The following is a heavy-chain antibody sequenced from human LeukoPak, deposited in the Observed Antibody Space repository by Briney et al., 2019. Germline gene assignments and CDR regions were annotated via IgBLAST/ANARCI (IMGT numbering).Heavy chain of an antibody. J-gene: IGHJ6*03. CDR1: GGTFSSYA. Sequence: GASVKVSCKASGGTFSSYAISWVRQAPGQGLEWMGGIIPIFGTANYAQKFQGRVTITADKSTSTAYMELSSLRSEDTAVYYCARGLDFESSYYMDVWGKGTTVTVSS. D-gene: IGHD3-9*01. CDR3: ARGLDFESSYYMDV. CDR2: IIPIFGTA. V-gene: IGHV1-69*06.